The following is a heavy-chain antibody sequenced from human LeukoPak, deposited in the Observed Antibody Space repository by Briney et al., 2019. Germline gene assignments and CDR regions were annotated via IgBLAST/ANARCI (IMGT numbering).Heavy chain of an antibody. J-gene: IGHJ4*02. CDR2: IHYSGSS. D-gene: IGHD1-26*01. CDR1: GGSISSSY. CDR3: ARYSKSLYFDH. V-gene: IGHV4-59*08. Sequence: SETLSLTCTVSGGSISSSYWSWIRQPPGKGLEGIGYIHYSGSSDYNPSLKSRVTISVDTSKNQFSLKLGSVTAAGTAVYYCARYSKSLYFDHWGQGTLVTVSS.